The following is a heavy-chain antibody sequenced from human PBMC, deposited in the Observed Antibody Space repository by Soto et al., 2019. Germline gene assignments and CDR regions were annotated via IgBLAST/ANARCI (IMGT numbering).Heavy chain of an antibody. V-gene: IGHV1-69*12. J-gene: IGHJ5*02. CDR2: IIPLFGTV. Sequence: QVQLVQSGAEMRKPGSSVKVSCTASGDTFHNYAISWVRQAPGQGLEWMGGIIPLFGTVHYTPKFQGRPTTTADDSLTTGYTTLTSLMFEDTAVSFCARETRGSIFGSDTWGQGTLVTVSS. CDR1: GDTFHNYA. D-gene: IGHD3-3*01. CDR3: ARETRGSIFGSDT.